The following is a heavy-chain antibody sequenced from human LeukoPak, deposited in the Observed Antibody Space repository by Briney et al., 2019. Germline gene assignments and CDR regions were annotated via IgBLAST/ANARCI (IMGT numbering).Heavy chain of an antibody. CDR3: ARVTSGWSHPFDY. CDR2: ISGSGGST. V-gene: IGHV3-23*01. J-gene: IGHJ4*02. CDR1: GFTFSSYA. Sequence: PGGSLRLSCAASGFTFSSYAMSWVRQAPGKGLEWVSAISGSGGSTYYADSVKGRFTISRDNSKNTLYLQMNSLRAEDTAVYYCARVTSGWSHPFDYWGQGTLVTVSS. D-gene: IGHD6-19*01.